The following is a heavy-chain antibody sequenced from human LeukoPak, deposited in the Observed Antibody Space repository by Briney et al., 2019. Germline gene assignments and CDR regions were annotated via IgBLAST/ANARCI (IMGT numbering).Heavy chain of an antibody. CDR1: GFTFSKYA. CDR3: VKYSSGWYYDY. V-gene: IGHV3-64D*09. J-gene: IGHJ4*02. CDR2: INDNGRST. D-gene: IGHD6-19*01. Sequence: GGSLRLSCSASGFTFSKYAMHWVRQAPGKGLEYVSAINDNGRSTYYADSVKGRFSISRDNSKNTLYHQMSSLRAEDTAVYYCVKYSSGWYYDYWGQGTLVTVSS.